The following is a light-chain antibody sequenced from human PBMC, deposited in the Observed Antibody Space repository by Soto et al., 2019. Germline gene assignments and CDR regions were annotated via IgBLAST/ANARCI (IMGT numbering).Light chain of an antibody. CDR2: LGS. J-gene: IGKJ4*01. V-gene: IGKV2-28*01. CDR3: MQALQAPLT. Sequence: DIVMTQSPLSLPVTPGEPASIYCRSSQSLLHSNGYNYLDWYLQKPGQSPQLLIYLGSNRASGVPDRFSGSGSGTDFTLKIRRVEAEDVGVYYCMQALQAPLTFGGGTKVESK. CDR1: QSLLHSNGYNY.